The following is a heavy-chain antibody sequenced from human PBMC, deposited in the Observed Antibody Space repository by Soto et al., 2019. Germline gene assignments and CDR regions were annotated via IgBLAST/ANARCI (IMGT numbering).Heavy chain of an antibody. V-gene: IGHV1-69*06. Sequence: QVQLVQSGAEVKKPGSSVKVSCKASGGTFSSYAISWVRQAPGQGLEWMGGIIPIFGTANYAQKFQGRVTITADKSTSTAYMELSSLRSEDTAVYYCARRRSVTMIVVAADDAFDIWGQGTMVTVSS. CDR2: IIPIFGTA. J-gene: IGHJ3*02. CDR3: ARRRSVTMIVVAADDAFDI. CDR1: GGTFSSYA. D-gene: IGHD3-22*01.